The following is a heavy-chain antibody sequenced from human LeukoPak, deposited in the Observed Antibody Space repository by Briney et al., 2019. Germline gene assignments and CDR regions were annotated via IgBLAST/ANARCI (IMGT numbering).Heavy chain of an antibody. CDR3: ARGAFSNYVYFDY. J-gene: IGHJ4*02. Sequence: SETLSLTCSVSGDSIGSYYWTWIRQPPGKGLEWIGYIRYSGSTNYAPSLRSRLTISVDTSKNQFSLKLSSVTAADTAVYYCARGAFSNYVYFDYWGQGTLLTVSS. V-gene: IGHV4-59*01. CDR1: GDSIGSYY. CDR2: IRYSGST. D-gene: IGHD4-11*01.